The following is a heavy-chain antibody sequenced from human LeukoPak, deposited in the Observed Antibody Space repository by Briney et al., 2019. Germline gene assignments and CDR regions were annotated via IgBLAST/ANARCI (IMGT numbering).Heavy chain of an antibody. D-gene: IGHD6-13*01. CDR3: AKRKEASGTYHYYGMDV. J-gene: IGHJ6*04. V-gene: IGHV3-23*01. CDR2: ISGSATYK. Sequence: GGSLRLSCAASGFTFSTYAMSWVRQAPGKGLEWVSGISGSATYKHYADSVKGRFTISRDNSKNTLYLQMNSLRAEDTAVYYCAKRKEASGTYHYYGMDVWGKGTTVTVSS. CDR1: GFTFSTYA.